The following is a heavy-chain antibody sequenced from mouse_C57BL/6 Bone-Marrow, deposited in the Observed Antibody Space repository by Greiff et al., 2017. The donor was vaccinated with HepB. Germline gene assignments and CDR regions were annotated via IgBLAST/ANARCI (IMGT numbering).Heavy chain of an antibody. Sequence: EVKLMESGGGLVKPGGSLKLSCAASGFTFSDYGMHWVRQAPEKGLEWVAYISSGSSTIYYADTVKGRFTISRDNAKNTLFLQMTSLRSEDTAMYYCAVYDDGDYWGQGTTLTVSS. CDR2: ISSGSSTI. D-gene: IGHD2-12*01. CDR3: AVYDDGDY. CDR1: GFTFSDYG. J-gene: IGHJ2*01. V-gene: IGHV5-17*01.